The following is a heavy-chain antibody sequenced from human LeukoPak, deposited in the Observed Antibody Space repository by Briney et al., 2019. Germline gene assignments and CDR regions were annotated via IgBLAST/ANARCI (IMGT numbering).Heavy chain of an antibody. D-gene: IGHD7-27*01. Sequence: GGSLRLSCAASGFTFSNYAMSWVRQTPGKGLVWVSRINSGGSGTSYADSVEGRFTISRDNAKNTLYLQMNSLRAEDTAVYYCATSLGPLTEYWGQGTLVTVSS. V-gene: IGHV3-74*01. J-gene: IGHJ4*02. CDR2: INSGGSGT. CDR3: ATSLGPLTEY. CDR1: GFTFSNYA.